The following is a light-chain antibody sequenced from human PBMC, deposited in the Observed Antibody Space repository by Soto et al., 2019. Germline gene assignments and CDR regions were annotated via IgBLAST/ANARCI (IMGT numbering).Light chain of an antibody. CDR3: QQYGSSRWT. Sequence: EIVMTQSPATLSVSPGDRATLSCRASQSISANLAWYQQKPGQTPRLLIYGASTRASGVPAKFSGSGSGTDFTLTISRLEPEDFAVYYCQQYGSSRWTFGQGTKVDI. J-gene: IGKJ1*01. CDR2: GAS. V-gene: IGKV3-15*01. CDR1: QSISAN.